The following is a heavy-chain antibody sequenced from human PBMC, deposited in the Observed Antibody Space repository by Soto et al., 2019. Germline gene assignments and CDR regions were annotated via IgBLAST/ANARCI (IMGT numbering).Heavy chain of an antibody. CDR2: ISYDGSNK. CDR1: GFTFSSYA. D-gene: IGHD3-22*01. J-gene: IGHJ4*02. V-gene: IGHV3-30-3*01. Sequence: QVQLVESGGGVVQPGRSLRLSCAASGFTFSSYAMHWVRQAPGKGLEWVAVISYDGSNKYYADSVKGRFTISRDNSKNPLYLQMNSLRAEETAVYYCAREYYYDSSGYLMPGYWGQGTLSPSPQ. CDR3: AREYYYDSSGYLMPGY.